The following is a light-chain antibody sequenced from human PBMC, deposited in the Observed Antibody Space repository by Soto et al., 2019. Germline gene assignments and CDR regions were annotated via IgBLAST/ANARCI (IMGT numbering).Light chain of an antibody. Sequence: EIVLTQSPATLSLSPGERATLSCRASQSVSSYLSWYQQKPGQAPRLLIYDTSKRATGIPARFSGSGSGTDFTLTISSLEPEDFAVYYCQQRTNWPRSFTFGPGNKVDIK. CDR3: QQRTNWPRSFT. CDR1: QSVSSY. CDR2: DTS. V-gene: IGKV3-11*01. J-gene: IGKJ3*01.